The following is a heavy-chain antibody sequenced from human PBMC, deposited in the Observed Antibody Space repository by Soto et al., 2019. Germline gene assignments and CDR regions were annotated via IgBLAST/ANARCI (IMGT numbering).Heavy chain of an antibody. J-gene: IGHJ4*02. CDR3: ALLAAKLRVFDY. V-gene: IGHV4-31*03. CDR2: IYYSGST. Sequence: PSETLSLTCTVSGGSISIGGYYWSWIRHHPGKGLEWIGYIYYSGSTYYNPSLKSRVTISVDTSKNQFSLKLSSVTAADTAVYYCALLAAKLRVFDYWGQGTLVTVSS. CDR1: GGSISIGGYY. D-gene: IGHD6-6*01.